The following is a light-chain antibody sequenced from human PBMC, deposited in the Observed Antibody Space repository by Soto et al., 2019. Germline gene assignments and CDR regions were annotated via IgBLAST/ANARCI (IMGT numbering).Light chain of an antibody. CDR2: WAS. CDR3: QQYFDVPFT. Sequence: RTESHASLSVSLGERATINCKSSQSVLYSSNNKNYLAWYQQKPGQPPQLIIYWASTRESGVPERFSGSVSGTDFTLTISSLEAEDVAFYWCQQYFDVPFTFGGGTKVDIK. J-gene: IGKJ4*01. CDR1: QSVLYSSNNKNY. V-gene: IGKV4-1*01.